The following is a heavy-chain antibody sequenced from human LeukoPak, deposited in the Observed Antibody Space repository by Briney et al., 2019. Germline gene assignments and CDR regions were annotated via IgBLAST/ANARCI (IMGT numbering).Heavy chain of an antibody. CDR2: IIPMFGAA. D-gene: IGHD6-6*01. CDR3: GRGYSSSSVYYYYIDV. Sequence: SVKVSCKVSGGTFRSYAISWVRQAPGQGLEWMGGIIPMFGAANYAPKFRDRVTITTDDSTSTAYMELSSLGSEVTAMYYCGRGYSSSSVYYYYIDVWGKGTTVTVSS. CDR1: GGTFRSYA. J-gene: IGHJ6*03. V-gene: IGHV1-69*05.